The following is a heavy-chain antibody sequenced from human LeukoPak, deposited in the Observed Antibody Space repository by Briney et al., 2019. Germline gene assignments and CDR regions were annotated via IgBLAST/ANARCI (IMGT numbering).Heavy chain of an antibody. CDR1: GFTFSNYW. J-gene: IGHJ4*02. V-gene: IGHV3-23*01. Sequence: PGGSLRLSCAASGFTFSNYWMHWVRQGPGKGLEWVSTISGSGSSTYYGDSVKGRFTISRDNSRGTLWLHMNSLRAEDTAVYYCAKDDRELEVVAVRYWGQGTLVTVSS. CDR3: AKDDRELEVVAVRY. CDR2: ISGSGSST. D-gene: IGHD2-15*01.